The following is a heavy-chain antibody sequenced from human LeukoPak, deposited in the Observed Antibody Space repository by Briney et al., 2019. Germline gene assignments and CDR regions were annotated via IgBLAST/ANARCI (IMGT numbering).Heavy chain of an antibody. CDR2: IYTSGVT. J-gene: IGHJ6*03. CDR1: GGSFSSYY. CDR3: AREWTGYCNGGSCPFHMDV. V-gene: IGHV4-4*07. Sequence: SETLSLTCTVSGGSFSSYYWSWIRQPAGKGLEWIGRIYTSGVTHYNPSLDSRVTMSVDTSKNQFSLKLRSVTAADTAMYYCAREWTGYCNGGSCPFHMDVWGKGTTVTVSS. D-gene: IGHD2-15*01.